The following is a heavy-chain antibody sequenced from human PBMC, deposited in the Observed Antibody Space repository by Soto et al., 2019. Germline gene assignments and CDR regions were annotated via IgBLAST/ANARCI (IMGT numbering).Heavy chain of an antibody. Sequence: PSETLSLTCTVSGGSISSYYWSWIRQPPGKGLEWIGYIYYSGSTNYNPSLKRRVTISVDTSKNQFSLKLSSVTAADTAVYYCARATYYDFWSGPGYYYYGMDVWGQGTTVTVSS. J-gene: IGHJ6*02. CDR1: GGSISSYY. V-gene: IGHV4-59*01. CDR3: ARATYYDFWSGPGYYYYGMDV. D-gene: IGHD3-3*01. CDR2: IYYSGST.